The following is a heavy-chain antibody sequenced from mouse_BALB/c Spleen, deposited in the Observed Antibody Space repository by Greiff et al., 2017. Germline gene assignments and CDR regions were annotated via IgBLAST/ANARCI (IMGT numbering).Heavy chain of an antibody. CDR1: GYTFTSYV. CDR3: ARRTSIYYDYDGYAMDY. V-gene: IGHV1-14*01. Sequence: EVQLQQSGPELVKPGASVKMSCKASGYTFTSYVMHWVKQKPGQGLEWIGYINPYNDGTKYNEKFKGKATLTSDKSSSTAYMELSSLTSEDSAVYYCARRTSIYYDYDGYAMDYWGQGTSVTVSS. D-gene: IGHD2-4*01. CDR2: INPYNDGT. J-gene: IGHJ4*01.